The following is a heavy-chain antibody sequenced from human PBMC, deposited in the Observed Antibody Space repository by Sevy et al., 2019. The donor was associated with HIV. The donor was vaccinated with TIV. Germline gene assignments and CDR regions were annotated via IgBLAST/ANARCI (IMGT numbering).Heavy chain of an antibody. Sequence: GGSLRLSCKPSGFTFTSYAMNWVRQAPGKGLEWISTIYGSGGVTYYADSVKGRFTISRDKSKKTLYLQMNSLRTEDTVLYYCAGGRYDSSGSFDALDIWGQGTMVTVSS. D-gene: IGHD3-22*01. CDR3: AGGRYDSSGSFDALDI. CDR2: IYGSGGVT. CDR1: GFTFTSYA. V-gene: IGHV3-23*01. J-gene: IGHJ3*02.